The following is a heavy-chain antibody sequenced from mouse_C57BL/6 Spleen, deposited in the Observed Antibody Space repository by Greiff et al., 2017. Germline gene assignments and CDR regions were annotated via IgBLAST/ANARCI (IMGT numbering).Heavy chain of an antibody. CDR2: ISSGGSYP. D-gene: IGHD1-1*01. Sequence: EVQLVESGGDLVKPGGSLKLSCAASGFTFSSYGMSWVRQTPDKRLEWVATISSGGSYPYYPDSVKGRFTISRDNAKNTLYLQMSSLKSEDTAMYYCSRLGYYGSSYWYFDVWGTGTTVTVSS. CDR3: SRLGYYGSSYWYFDV. CDR1: GFTFSSYG. J-gene: IGHJ1*03. V-gene: IGHV5-6*01.